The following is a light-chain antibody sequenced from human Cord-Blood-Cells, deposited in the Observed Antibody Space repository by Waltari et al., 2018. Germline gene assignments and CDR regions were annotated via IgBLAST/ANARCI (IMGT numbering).Light chain of an antibody. V-gene: IGLV2-14*01. CDR2: DVS. CDR3: SSYTSSSTYV. J-gene: IGLJ1*01. CDR1: SSDVGGYNY. Sequence: QSALTQPASVSGSPGQSITISCTGTSSDVGGYNYVSWYQQRPGKAPKLMIYDVSKRPSGVSNRFSGSKSGDTASLTISGLQADDEADYYCSSYTSSSTYVFETGTKVTVL.